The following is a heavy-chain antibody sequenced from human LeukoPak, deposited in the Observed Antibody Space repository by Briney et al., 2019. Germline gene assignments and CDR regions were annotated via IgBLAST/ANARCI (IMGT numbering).Heavy chain of an antibody. CDR2: ISGSGSST. Sequence: GGSLRLSCAASGFTFRRYGMSWVRQAPEKGLEWVSAISGSGSSTYYGDSVKGRFTISRDNSKNTLYLQMNSLRAEDTAVYYCAKDEDYSNPYYFDYWGQGTLVTVSS. J-gene: IGHJ4*02. D-gene: IGHD4-11*01. CDR3: AKDEDYSNPYYFDY. V-gene: IGHV3-23*01. CDR1: GFTFRRYG.